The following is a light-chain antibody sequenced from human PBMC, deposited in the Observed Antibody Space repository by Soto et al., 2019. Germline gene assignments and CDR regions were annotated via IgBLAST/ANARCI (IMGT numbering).Light chain of an antibody. J-gene: IGKJ1*01. Sequence: EIVMTQSPATLSVSPGEGSTLSCSASQSVSSKLAWYQRKPGQAPRLLIYGASTRATGIPARFSGSGSGTEFTLIISSLQSEDSAVYYCQQYNSWLWTFGQGTKVDIK. CDR2: GAS. V-gene: IGKV3-15*01. CDR1: QSVSSK. CDR3: QQYNSWLWT.